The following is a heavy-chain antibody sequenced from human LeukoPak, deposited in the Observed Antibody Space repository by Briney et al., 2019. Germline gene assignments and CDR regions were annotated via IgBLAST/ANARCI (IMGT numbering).Heavy chain of an antibody. Sequence: EGSLRLSCAASGFTFSSSWMHWVRQGPGKGLVWVARMNADGRTINYADSVKGRFTISRDNAKNTLYLQMNSLRTEDAAVYYCARAGNYYFDLWGRGTQVTVSS. CDR3: ARAGNYYFDL. V-gene: IGHV3-74*01. J-gene: IGHJ2*01. CDR2: MNADGRTI. D-gene: IGHD1-7*01. CDR1: GFTFSSSW.